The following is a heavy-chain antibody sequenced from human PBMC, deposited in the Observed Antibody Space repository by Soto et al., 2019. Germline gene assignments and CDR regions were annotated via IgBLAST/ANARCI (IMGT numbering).Heavy chain of an antibody. D-gene: IGHD3-22*01. CDR1: GGSISSGGYY. CDR3: GRGGYYYENSGQNAYDY. Sequence: PSETLSLTCTVSGGSISSGGYYWSWIRQHPGKGLEWIGYIYYGGSTYYNPSLKSRSTISGDTSKNQFSLKLSSVTAADTAVYYCGRGGYYYENSGQNAYDYWGQGILVTVSS. CDR2: IYYGGST. J-gene: IGHJ4*01. V-gene: IGHV4-31*03.